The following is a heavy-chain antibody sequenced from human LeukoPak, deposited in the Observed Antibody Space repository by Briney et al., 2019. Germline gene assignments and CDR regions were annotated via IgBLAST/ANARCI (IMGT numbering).Heavy chain of an antibody. D-gene: IGHD3-10*01. CDR2: ISYDGSNK. V-gene: IGHV3-30*18. CDR1: GFTFSSYG. Sequence: GGSLRLSCAASGFTFSSYGMHWVRQAPGKGLEWVAVISYDGSNKYYADCVKGRFTISRDNSKNTLYLQMNSLRAEDTAVYYCAKALWFGDGYYYGMDVRGKGTTVTVSS. J-gene: IGHJ6*04. CDR3: AKALWFGDGYYYGMDV.